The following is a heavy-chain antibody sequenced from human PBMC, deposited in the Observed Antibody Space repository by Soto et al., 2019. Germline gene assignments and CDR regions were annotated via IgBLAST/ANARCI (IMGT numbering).Heavy chain of an antibody. D-gene: IGHD3-16*02. CDR3: ANDRVWNYPTTHEY. Sequence: GGSLRLSCAASGFTFDDFAMRWVRQAPGKGLEWVSSINWNSGDIDYADSVKGRFTISGDSAKSSLFLQMSSLRDEDTALYYCANDRVWNYPTTHEYWGQGTLVTVSS. V-gene: IGHV3-9*01. CDR2: INWNSGDI. CDR1: GFTFDDFA. J-gene: IGHJ4*02.